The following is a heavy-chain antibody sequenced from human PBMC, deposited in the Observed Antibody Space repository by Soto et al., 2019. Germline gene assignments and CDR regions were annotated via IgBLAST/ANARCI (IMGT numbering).Heavy chain of an antibody. J-gene: IGHJ6*02. Sequence: GGSLRLSCAASGFTFRNHGIHWVRQAPDKGLEWVAVIWYDGSNKYYTDSVKGRFTISRDNPKNTVYLQMDSLRAEDAAVYYCARSNTKIIVDLGIDVWGPGAAVTLSS. V-gene: IGHV3-33*01. CDR3: ARSNTKIIVDLGIDV. CDR2: IWYDGSNK. D-gene: IGHD3-22*01. CDR1: GFTFRNHG.